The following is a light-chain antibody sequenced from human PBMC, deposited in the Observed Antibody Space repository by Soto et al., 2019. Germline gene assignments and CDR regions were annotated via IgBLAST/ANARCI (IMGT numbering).Light chain of an antibody. CDR3: QQYASSWT. CDR1: QSISTG. J-gene: IGKJ1*01. Sequence: DIQMTQSPSTLSASVGDRVTITCRASQSISTGLAWYQQKPGKAPKLLISKASSLEGGVPSRFSGSGSGTEFTLTISSLPPDYFATYYCQQYASSWTFGQGTRVEIK. CDR2: KAS. V-gene: IGKV1-5*03.